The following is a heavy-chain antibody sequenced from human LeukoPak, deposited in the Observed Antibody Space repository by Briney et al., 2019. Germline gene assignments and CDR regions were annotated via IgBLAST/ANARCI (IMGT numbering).Heavy chain of an antibody. J-gene: IGHJ6*03. CDR3: ARDKGSGKYYYYMDV. CDR1: GFTFSTFA. D-gene: IGHD1-26*01. Sequence: GGSLRLSCAASGFTFSTFAMIWVRQPPGKGLEWVSSIFPSGGEIHYADSVRGRFTISRDNSKSTLSLQMNSLRAEDTAVYYCARDKGSGKYYYYMDVWGKGTTVTISS. V-gene: IGHV3-23*01. CDR2: IFPSGGEI.